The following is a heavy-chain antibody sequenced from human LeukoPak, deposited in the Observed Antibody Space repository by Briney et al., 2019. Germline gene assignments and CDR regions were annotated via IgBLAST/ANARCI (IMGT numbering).Heavy chain of an antibody. J-gene: IGHJ4*02. CDR3: ASGYSSSFFDY. Sequence: ASVKVSCKAAEYAFTSSYMHWVRQAPGQGLEWMGWINPNSGGTNYAQKFQGRVTMTRDTSISTAYMELSRLRSDDTAVYYCASGYSSSFFDYWGQGTLVTVSS. CDR1: EYAFTSSY. D-gene: IGHD6-13*01. CDR2: INPNSGGT. V-gene: IGHV1-2*02.